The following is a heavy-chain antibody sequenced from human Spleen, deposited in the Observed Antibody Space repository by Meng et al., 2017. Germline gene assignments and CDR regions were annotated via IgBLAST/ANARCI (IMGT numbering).Heavy chain of an antibody. Sequence: GESLKISCAASGFTVSSNYMSWVRQAPGKGLEWVSAISGSGGSTYYADSVKGRFTISRDNAKNSLYLQMNSLRAEDTAVYYCARQEGDSSSWYNEIASDFDYWGQGTLVTVSS. CDR2: ISGSGGST. CDR1: GFTVSSNY. CDR3: ARQEGDSSSWYNEIASDFDY. V-gene: IGHV3-23*01. D-gene: IGHD6-13*01. J-gene: IGHJ4*02.